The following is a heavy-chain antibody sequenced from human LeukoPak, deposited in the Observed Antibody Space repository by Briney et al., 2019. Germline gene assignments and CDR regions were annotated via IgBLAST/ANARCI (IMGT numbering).Heavy chain of an antibody. V-gene: IGHV3-30-3*01. J-gene: IGHJ6*02. CDR2: ISYDGSNK. Sequence: GGSLRLSCAASGFTFSSYAMHWVRQAPGKGLEWVAVISYDGSNKYYADSVKGRFTISRDNSKNTLYLQMNSLRAEDTAVYYCARRFEDCGSTSCPYNNYAGGGYYYGMDVWGQGTTVTVSS. D-gene: IGHD2-2*01. CDR1: GFTFSSYA. CDR3: ARRFEDCGSTSCPYNNYAGGGYYYGMDV.